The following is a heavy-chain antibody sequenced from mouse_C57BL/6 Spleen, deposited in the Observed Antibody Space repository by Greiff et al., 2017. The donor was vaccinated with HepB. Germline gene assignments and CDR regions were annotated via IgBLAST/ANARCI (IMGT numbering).Heavy chain of an antibody. J-gene: IGHJ2*01. Sequence: EVQRVESGGDLVKPGGSLKLSCAASGFTFSSYGMSWVRQTPDKRLEWVATISSGGSYTYYPDSVKGRFTISRDNAKNTLYLQMSSLKSEDTAMYYCARHAITTVVAEYYFDYWGQGTTLTVSS. V-gene: IGHV5-6*01. CDR1: GFTFSSYG. D-gene: IGHD1-1*01. CDR3: ARHAITTVVAEYYFDY. CDR2: ISSGGSYT.